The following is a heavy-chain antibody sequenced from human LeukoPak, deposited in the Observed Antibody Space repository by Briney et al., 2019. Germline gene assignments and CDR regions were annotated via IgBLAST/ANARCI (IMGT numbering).Heavy chain of an antibody. V-gene: IGHV4-59*08. CDR2: ICYSGST. CDR1: GGSISSYY. CDR3: ARHRCSGGSCYPMNWFDP. J-gene: IGHJ5*02. Sequence: PSETLSLTCTVSGGSISSYYWSWIRQPPGKGLEWIGYICYSGSTNYNPSLKSRVAISVDTSKNQFSLKLSSVTAADTAVYYCARHRCSGGSCYPMNWFDPWGQGTLVTVSS. D-gene: IGHD2-15*01.